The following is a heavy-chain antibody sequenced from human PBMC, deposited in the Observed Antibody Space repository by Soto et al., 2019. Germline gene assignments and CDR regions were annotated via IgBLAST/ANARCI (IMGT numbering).Heavy chain of an antibody. CDR3: ARDYAGGYDSYFDY. V-gene: IGHV3-7*01. Sequence: HPGGSLRLSCAASGFTFSSYWMSWVRQAPGKGLEWVANIKQDGSEKYYVDSVKGRFTISRDNAKNSLYLQMNSLRAEDTAVYYCARDYAGGYDSYFDYWGQGTLVTVSS. D-gene: IGHD5-12*01. CDR1: GFTFSSYW. J-gene: IGHJ4*02. CDR2: IKQDGSEK.